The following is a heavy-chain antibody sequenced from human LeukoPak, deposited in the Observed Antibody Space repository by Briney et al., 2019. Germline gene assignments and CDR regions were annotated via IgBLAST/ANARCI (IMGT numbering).Heavy chain of an antibody. D-gene: IGHD6-13*01. CDR1: GYTFTSYG. CDR3: AIVAAAGRGYFDY. Sequence: ASVKVSCXASGYTFTSYGISWVRQAPGRGLGWMGWISAYNGNTNYAQKLQGRVTMTTDTSTSTAYMELRSLRSDDTAVYYCAIVAAAGRGYFDYWGQGTLVTVSS. V-gene: IGHV1-18*01. J-gene: IGHJ4*02. CDR2: ISAYNGNT.